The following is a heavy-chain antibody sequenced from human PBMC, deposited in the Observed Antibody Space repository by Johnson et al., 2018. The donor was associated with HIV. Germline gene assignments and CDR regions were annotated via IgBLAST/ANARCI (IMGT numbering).Heavy chain of an antibody. Sequence: VQLVESGGGLVQPGGSLRLSCAASGFTVSSNYMSWVRQAPGKGLEWVSVIYSGGTIYYAGSVKGRFTISRDNAKNSLYLQMNSLRAEDTAVYYCARSLRRLQRVFDAFDIWGQGTMVTVSS. V-gene: IGHV3-66*01. D-gene: IGHD4-11*01. CDR1: GFTVSSNY. CDR2: IYSGGTI. CDR3: ARSLRRLQRVFDAFDI. J-gene: IGHJ3*02.